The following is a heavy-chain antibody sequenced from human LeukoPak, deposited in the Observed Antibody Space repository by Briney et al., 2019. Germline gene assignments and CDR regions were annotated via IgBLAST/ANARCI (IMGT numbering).Heavy chain of an antibody. J-gene: IGHJ4*02. D-gene: IGHD3-10*01. Sequence: GASVKVSCKASGYTFTSYGISWVRQAPGQGLEWMGWISAYNGNTNYAQKLQGRVTMTTDTSTSTAYMELRSLRSDDTAVYYCAAGGYYYGSGSYVDHWGQGTLVTVSS. CDR3: AAGGYYYGSGSYVDH. V-gene: IGHV1-18*01. CDR2: ISAYNGNT. CDR1: GYTFTSYG.